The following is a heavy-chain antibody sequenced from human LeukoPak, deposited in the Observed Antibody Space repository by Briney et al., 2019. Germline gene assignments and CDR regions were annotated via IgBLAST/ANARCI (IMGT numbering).Heavy chain of an antibody. D-gene: IGHD2-2*01. CDR2: ISGSGGST. V-gene: IGHV3-23*01. Sequence: GGSLRLSCAVSGFTFSSYAMNWARQAPGKGLEWVSAISGSGGSTYYADSVKGRFTISRDNSKNTLYLQMSSLRAEDTAVYYCARDLPRYCSSTSCLPTFDYWGQGTLVTVSS. CDR3: ARDLPRYCSSTSCLPTFDY. CDR1: GFTFSSYA. J-gene: IGHJ4*02.